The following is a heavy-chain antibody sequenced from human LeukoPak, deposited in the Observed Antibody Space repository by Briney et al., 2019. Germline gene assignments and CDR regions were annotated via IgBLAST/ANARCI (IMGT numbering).Heavy chain of an antibody. CDR1: GGSISSYY. CDR2: IYYSGST. D-gene: IGHD4-11*01. CDR3: ARGYSNHAFDI. Sequence: SETLSLTCTVSGGSISSYYWSWIRQPPGKGLEWIGYIYYSGSTNYNPSLKSRVTVSVDTSKNQFSLKLSSVTAADTAVYYCARGYSNHAFDIWGQGTMVIVSS. V-gene: IGHV4-59*01. J-gene: IGHJ3*02.